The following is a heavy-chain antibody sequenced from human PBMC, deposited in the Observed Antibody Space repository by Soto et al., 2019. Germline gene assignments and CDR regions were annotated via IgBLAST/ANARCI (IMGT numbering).Heavy chain of an antibody. CDR3: VRGTNGWRGMDY. CDR2: ITEDGSGT. J-gene: IGHJ4*02. Sequence: GGSLRLSCATSGFTFSSYPIHWVRQAPGKGPVWVSRITEDGSGTTYADSVKGRFTVTRDNAKNTMYLQMSGLGAEDTAVYHCVRGTNGWRGMDYWGQGTLVTVSS. CDR1: GFTFSSYP. V-gene: IGHV3-74*01. D-gene: IGHD2-8*01.